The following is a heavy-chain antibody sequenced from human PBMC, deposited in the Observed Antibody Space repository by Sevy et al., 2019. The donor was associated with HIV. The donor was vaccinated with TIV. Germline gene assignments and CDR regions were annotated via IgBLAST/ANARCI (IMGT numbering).Heavy chain of an antibody. V-gene: IGHV3-23*01. CDR2: ISGSGGST. Sequence: GGSLRLSCAASGFTFSSYAMSWVRQAPGKGLEWVSAISGSGGSTYYADSVKGRFTISRDNSKNTLYLQMNSLRAEDTAVYYCATGREYYNDNSGYFDYWGQGTLVTVSS. CDR3: ATGREYYNDNSGYFDY. J-gene: IGHJ4*02. D-gene: IGHD3-22*01. CDR1: GFTFSSYA.